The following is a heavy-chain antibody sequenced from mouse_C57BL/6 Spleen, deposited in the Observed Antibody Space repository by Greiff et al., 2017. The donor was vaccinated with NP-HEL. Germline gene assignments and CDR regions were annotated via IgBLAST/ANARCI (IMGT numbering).Heavy chain of an antibody. Sequence: VQLQQSGPELVKPGASVKISCKASGYAFSSSWMNWVKQRPGKGLEWIGRIYPGDGDTNYNGKFKGKATLTADKSSSTAYMQLSILASEDSAVYFCARAGFAYWGQGTLVTVSA. CDR1: GYAFSSSW. CDR3: ARAGFAY. V-gene: IGHV1-82*01. CDR2: IYPGDGDT. J-gene: IGHJ3*01.